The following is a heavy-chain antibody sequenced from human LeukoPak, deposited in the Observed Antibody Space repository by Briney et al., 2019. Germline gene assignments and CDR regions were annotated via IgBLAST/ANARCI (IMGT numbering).Heavy chain of an antibody. CDR1: GFTFSSYA. J-gene: IGHJ6*02. V-gene: IGHV3-53*01. CDR3: ARAYLYYYGMDV. CDR2: IYSGGST. Sequence: GSLRLSCAGSGFTFSSYAMAWVRQTPGKGLEWVSVIYSGGSTYYADSVKGRFTISRDNSKNTLYLQMNSLRAEDTAVYYCARAYLYYYGMDVWGQGTTVTVSS.